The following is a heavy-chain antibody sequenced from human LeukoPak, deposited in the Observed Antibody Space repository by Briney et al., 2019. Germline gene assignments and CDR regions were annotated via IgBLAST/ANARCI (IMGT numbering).Heavy chain of an antibody. V-gene: IGHV3-21*01. Sequence: GGSLRLSCVASGFALNSYSLSWVRQAPGKGLEWVSSISSTSAYIHYADSVKGRFTISRDNVDNVVYLQMSSLGAEDTAVYYCARVAVAGPTGWFDPWGQGTLVTVSS. D-gene: IGHD6-19*01. J-gene: IGHJ5*02. CDR2: ISSTSAYI. CDR1: GFALNSYS. CDR3: ARVAVAGPTGWFDP.